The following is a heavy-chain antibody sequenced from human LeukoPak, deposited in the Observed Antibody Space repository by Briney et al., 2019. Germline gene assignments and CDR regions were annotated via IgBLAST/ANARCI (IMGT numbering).Heavy chain of an antibody. D-gene: IGHD2-2*01. CDR1: GFTFSSYW. J-gene: IGHJ4*02. CDR2: IKQDGSEK. CDR3: ARSLLWRLVPAAPFDY. Sequence: GGSLRLSCAASGFTFSSYWMSWVRQAPGKGLEWVANIKQDGSEKYYVDSVKGRFTISRDNAKNSLYLQMNSLRAEDTAVYYCARSLLWRLVPAAPFDYWGQGTLVPVSS. V-gene: IGHV3-7*01.